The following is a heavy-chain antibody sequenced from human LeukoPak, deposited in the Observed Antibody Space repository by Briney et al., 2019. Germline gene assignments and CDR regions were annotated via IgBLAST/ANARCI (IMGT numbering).Heavy chain of an antibody. D-gene: IGHD1/OR15-1a*01. CDR3: AKVFGNIYYYMDV. J-gene: IGHJ6*03. Sequence: GGSLRLSCAASGFTFSNAWMNWVRQAPGKGLEWVGRIKSKADGGTTDYAAPVKGRFTISRDNSKNTLYLQMNSLRAEDTAVYYCAKVFGNIYYYMDVWGKGTTVTISS. CDR2: IKSKADGGTT. V-gene: IGHV3-15*01. CDR1: GFTFSNAW.